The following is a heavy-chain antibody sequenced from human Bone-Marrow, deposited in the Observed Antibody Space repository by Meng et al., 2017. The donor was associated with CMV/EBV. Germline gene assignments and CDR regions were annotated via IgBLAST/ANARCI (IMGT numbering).Heavy chain of an antibody. D-gene: IGHD4-11*01. CDR1: GFRFMSYS. Sequence: GGSLRLSCVASGFRFMSYSMIWVRQAPGKGLECVSSIDTRSTSIEYEDSVKGRLTISRDNARNSLYLEMNRLRVEDTAVYYCATAGGYSNNIFGVAPWGQGTLVTVSS. CDR2: IDTRSTSI. V-gene: IGHV3-21*01. CDR3: ATAGGYSNNIFGVAP. J-gene: IGHJ5*02.